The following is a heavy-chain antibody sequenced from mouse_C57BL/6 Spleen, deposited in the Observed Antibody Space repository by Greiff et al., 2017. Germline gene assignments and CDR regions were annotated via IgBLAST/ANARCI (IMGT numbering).Heavy chain of an antibody. Sequence: VKLQQPGAELVKPGASVKLSCKASGYTFTSYWMHWVKQRPGRGLEWIGRIDPNSGGTKYNEKFKSKATLTVDKPSSTAYMQLSSLTSEDSAVYDCARGNAYSNYAFDYWGQGTTLTVSS. V-gene: IGHV1-72*01. J-gene: IGHJ2*01. CDR3: ARGNAYSNYAFDY. D-gene: IGHD2-5*01. CDR2: IDPNSGGT. CDR1: GYTFTSYW.